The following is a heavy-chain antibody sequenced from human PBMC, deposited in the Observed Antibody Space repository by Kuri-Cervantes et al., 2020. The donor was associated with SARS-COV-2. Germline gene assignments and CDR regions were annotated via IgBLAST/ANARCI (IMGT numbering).Heavy chain of an antibody. CDR2: INSDGSST. CDR1: GFTFSSYW. Sequence: GESLKISCAASGFTFSSYWMHWVRQAPGKGLVWVSRINSDGSSTSYADSAKGRFTISRDNAKNTLYLQMNSLRAEDTAVYYCARIDYSISIDYWGQGTLVTVSS. D-gene: IGHD4-11*01. J-gene: IGHJ4*02. V-gene: IGHV3-74*01. CDR3: ARIDYSISIDY.